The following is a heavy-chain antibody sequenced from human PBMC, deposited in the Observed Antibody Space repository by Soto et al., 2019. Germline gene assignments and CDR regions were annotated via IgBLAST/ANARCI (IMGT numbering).Heavy chain of an antibody. CDR3: AREVPLSHYDSSGYSPFDY. V-gene: IGHV3-33*01. J-gene: IGHJ4*02. Sequence: QVQLVESGGGVVQPGRSLRLSCAASGFTFSSYGMHWVRQAPGKGLEWVAVIWYDGSNKYYADSVKGRFTISRDNSKNTLYLQMNSLRAEDTAVYYCAREVPLSHYDSSGYSPFDYWGQGSLVTVSS. CDR2: IWYDGSNK. D-gene: IGHD3-22*01. CDR1: GFTFSSYG.